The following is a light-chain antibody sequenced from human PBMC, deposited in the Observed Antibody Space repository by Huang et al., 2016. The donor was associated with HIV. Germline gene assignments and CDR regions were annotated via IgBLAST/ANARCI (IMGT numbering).Light chain of an antibody. CDR2: AAS. V-gene: IGKV1-39*01. CDR3: QQRFSTTIT. J-gene: IGKJ5*01. CDR1: QNVNTY. Sequence: DIQMAQSPPSLSASVGDSVTIACRASQNVNTYLNWYQQKPGQAPRLLIFAASRLRSGVPSRFGGSGSGTEFTLTISSLQLEDFATYYCQQRFSTTITFGQGTRLDIK.